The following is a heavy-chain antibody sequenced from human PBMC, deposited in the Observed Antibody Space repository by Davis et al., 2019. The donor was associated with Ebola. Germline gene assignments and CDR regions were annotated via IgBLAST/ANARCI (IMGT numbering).Heavy chain of an antibody. Sequence: PGGSLRLSCAASGFSFSISTMNWVRQAPGKGLEYVSSMSSTGRDIHYADSVKGRFTISRDNSKNSLNLQMNSLRVDDTAVYYCVTGDRRDYWGQGTVVTVSS. V-gene: IGHV3-21*01. CDR2: MSSTGRDI. CDR3: VTGDRRDY. CDR1: GFSFSIST. J-gene: IGHJ4*02.